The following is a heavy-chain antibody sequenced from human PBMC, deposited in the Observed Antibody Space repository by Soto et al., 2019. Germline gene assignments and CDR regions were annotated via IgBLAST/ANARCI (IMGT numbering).Heavy chain of an antibody. D-gene: IGHD3-3*01. CDR2: IYPGDSDT. V-gene: IGHV5-51*01. J-gene: IGHJ5*02. CDR3: ARLAPHRLIFGVVANWFDP. CDR1: GYSFTSYW. Sequence: PGESLKISCKGSGYSFTSYWIGWVRQMPGKGLEWMGIIYPGDSDTRYSPSFQGQVTISADKSISTAYLQWSSLKASDTAMYYCARLAPHRLIFGVVANWFDPWGQGTLVTVSS.